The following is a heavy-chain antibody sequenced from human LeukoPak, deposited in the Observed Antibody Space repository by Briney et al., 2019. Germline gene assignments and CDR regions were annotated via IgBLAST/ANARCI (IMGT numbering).Heavy chain of an antibody. V-gene: IGHV3-23*01. Sequence: GGSLRLSCAASGFTFSRSAMSWVRQAPGKGLEWVSGISGSGDTTSYADSVKGRFTISRDNSKNTLYLQVNSLRAEDTAVYYCAKVALNHYVWGSDRSPLGYWGQGTLVTVSS. CDR1: GFTFSRSA. CDR3: AKVALNHYVWGSDRSPLGY. CDR2: ISGSGDTT. D-gene: IGHD3-16*02. J-gene: IGHJ4*02.